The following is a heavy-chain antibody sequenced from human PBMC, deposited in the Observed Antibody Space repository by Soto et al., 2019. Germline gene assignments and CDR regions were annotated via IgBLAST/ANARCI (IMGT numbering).Heavy chain of an antibody. V-gene: IGHV3-23*01. D-gene: IGHD6-6*01. CDR1: GFTFSSYA. Sequence: EVQLLESGGGLVQPGGSLRLSCTASGFTFSSYAMSWVRQAPGKGLEWVSAISGSGGNTYYADSVKGRFTISRDNSKNRLYLQMNSLSAEDTAVYYCAKRITARPFDYWGQGALVTVSS. J-gene: IGHJ4*02. CDR2: ISGSGGNT. CDR3: AKRITARPFDY.